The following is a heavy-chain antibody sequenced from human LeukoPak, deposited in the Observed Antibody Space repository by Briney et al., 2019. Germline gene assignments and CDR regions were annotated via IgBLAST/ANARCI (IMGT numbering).Heavy chain of an antibody. CDR1: GFTFRSYS. V-gene: IGHV3-21*01. D-gene: IGHD3-16*01. CDR2: ISSSSSYI. CDR3: AKNGGPHGMDV. Sequence: KPGGSLRLSCAASGFTFRSYSMNWVRQAPGKGLEWVSSISSSSSYIYYADSVKGRFTISRDNAKNSLYLQMNSLRAEDTAVYYCAKNGGPHGMDVWGQGTTVTVSS. J-gene: IGHJ6*02.